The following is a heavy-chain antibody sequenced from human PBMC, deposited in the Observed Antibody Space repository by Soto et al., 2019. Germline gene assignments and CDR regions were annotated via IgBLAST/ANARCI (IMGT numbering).Heavy chain of an antibody. V-gene: IGHV4-30-4*02. Sequence: SDTLSLTCTVSGGSISSGDYYWSWIRQPPGKGLEWIGYIYYSGSTYYNPSLKSRVTISVDTSKNQFSLKLSSVTAADTAVYYCARVRTLTERWLQLYYFDYWGQGTLVTVSS. CDR2: IYYSGST. J-gene: IGHJ4*02. D-gene: IGHD1-1*01. CDR1: GGSISSGDYY. CDR3: ARVRTLTERWLQLYYFDY.